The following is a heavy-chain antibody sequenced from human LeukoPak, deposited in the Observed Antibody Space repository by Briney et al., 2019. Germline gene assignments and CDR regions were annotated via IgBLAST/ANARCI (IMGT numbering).Heavy chain of an antibody. D-gene: IGHD4-17*01. CDR1: GYSISRGNF. CDR3: ARGQRRWGYGDYEGY. J-gene: IGHJ4*02. V-gene: IGHV4-38-2*02. Sequence: SGTLSLTCSVSGYSISRGNFWGWIRQPPGKGLEWIGTIYHSGATYYSPSLKSRVTISLDTSKNQFSLKLTSVTAADTAVYYCARGQRRWGYGDYEGYWCQGTPLTVSS. CDR2: IYHSGAT.